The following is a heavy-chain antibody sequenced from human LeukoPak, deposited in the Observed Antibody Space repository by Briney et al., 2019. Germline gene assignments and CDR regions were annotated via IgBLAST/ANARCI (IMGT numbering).Heavy chain of an antibody. CDR1: GNYW. Sequence: GGSLRLSCVASGNYWMHWVRQAPGTGLVWVSRIHPDGTITTYADSVKGRFTISRDNAKNTLYLQMNSLRAEDTAVYYCAPQQAYSPYNWFDPWGQGTLVTVSS. V-gene: IGHV3-74*03. CDR2: IHPDGTIT. J-gene: IGHJ5*02. CDR3: APQQAYSPYNWFDP. D-gene: IGHD5-12*01.